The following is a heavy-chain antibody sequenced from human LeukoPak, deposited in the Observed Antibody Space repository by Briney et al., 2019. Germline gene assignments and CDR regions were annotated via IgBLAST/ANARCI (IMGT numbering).Heavy chain of an antibody. D-gene: IGHD3-22*01. CDR3: ARDRIIPSYYDSSHYDYYYYNGRDV. CDR2: IYYSGST. Sequence: PSETLSLTCTVSGGSISSYYWSWIRQPPGKGLEWIGYIYYSGSTNYNPSLKSRVTISVDTSKHQFSLKLSSVTAADTAVYYCARDRIIPSYYDSSHYDYYYYNGRDVWGQGTTVTVSS. V-gene: IGHV4-59*01. J-gene: IGHJ6*02. CDR1: GGSISSYY.